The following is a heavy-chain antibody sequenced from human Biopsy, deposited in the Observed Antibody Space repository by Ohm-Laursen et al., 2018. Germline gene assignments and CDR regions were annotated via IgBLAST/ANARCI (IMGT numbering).Heavy chain of an antibody. CDR3: AKDLASGSGYYWYFDF. J-gene: IGHJ2*01. V-gene: IGHV3-9*01. Sequence: SLRLSCAASGFTFDDYALHWVRQAPGKGLEWASGISWNSGNIGYADSVKGRFTISRDNAKNSVYLQMNSLRAEDTAFYYCAKDLASGSGYYWYFDFWGRGTLVTVSS. D-gene: IGHD3-22*01. CDR2: ISWNSGNI. CDR1: GFTFDDYA.